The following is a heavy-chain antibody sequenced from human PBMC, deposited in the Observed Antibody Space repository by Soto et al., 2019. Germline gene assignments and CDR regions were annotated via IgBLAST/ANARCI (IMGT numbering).Heavy chain of an antibody. CDR1: GFPFWHYG. CDR2: IWSDGKKE. CDR3: ARDRDGGWFHMDV. J-gene: IGHJ6*02. D-gene: IGHD6-19*01. V-gene: IGHV3-33*01. Sequence: QVQLVESGGGVVQPGRSLRLSCVGSGFPFWHYGMHWVRQAPGTGLEWVAVIWSDGKKESYADFVKGRFAISRDNFKDTLYLQMNSLRAEDTAVYYCARDRDGGWFHMDVWGQGTTGTVSS.